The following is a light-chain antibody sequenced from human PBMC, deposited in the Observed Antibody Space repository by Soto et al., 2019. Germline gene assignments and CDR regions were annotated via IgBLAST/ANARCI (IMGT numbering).Light chain of an antibody. CDR1: QSISSY. J-gene: IGKJ1*01. CDR2: AAS. V-gene: IGKV1-39*01. CDR3: QQSYSTPRT. Sequence: DIQMTQSPSSLSASVGDRVTITCRASQSISSYLNWYQQKPGKAPKLLIYAASSLQGGVPSRFSGSGSGTDFTLTISSLQPEDFATYYCQQSYSTPRTFGQGTKV.